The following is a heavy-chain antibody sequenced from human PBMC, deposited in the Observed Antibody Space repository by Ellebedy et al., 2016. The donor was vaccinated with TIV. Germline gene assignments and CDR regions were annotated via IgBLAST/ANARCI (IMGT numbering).Heavy chain of an antibody. Sequence: SXKASGYTFTNYYMNWVRQAPGKGLEWVATVSFDGTKTHYADSVKGRFTISRDNSKHTLFLQMNSLRAEDTAVYFCARMAYGSGMGGGSLDYWGQGTLVTVSS. CDR2: VSFDGTKT. CDR1: GYTFTNYY. CDR3: ARMAYGSGMGGGSLDY. D-gene: IGHD3-10*01. J-gene: IGHJ4*02. V-gene: IGHV3-30-3*01.